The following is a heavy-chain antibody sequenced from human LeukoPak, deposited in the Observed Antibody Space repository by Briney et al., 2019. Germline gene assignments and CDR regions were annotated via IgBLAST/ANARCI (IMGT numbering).Heavy chain of an antibody. CDR1: GFTFYDYG. J-gene: IGHJ5*02. V-gene: IGHV3-64D*06. CDR3: VRERFFDP. CDR2: ISSNGGST. Sequence: GGSLRLSRAASGFTFYDYGMSWVRQAPGKGLEYVSAISSNGGSTYYADSVKGRFTISRDNSNNTLYLQMSSLRAEDTAVFYCVRERFFDPWGQGNPVTVSS. D-gene: IGHD1-26*01.